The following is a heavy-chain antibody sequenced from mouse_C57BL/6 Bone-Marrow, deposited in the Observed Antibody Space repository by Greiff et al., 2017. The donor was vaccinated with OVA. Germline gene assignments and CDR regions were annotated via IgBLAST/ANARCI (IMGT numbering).Heavy chain of an antibody. D-gene: IGHD2-4*01. V-gene: IGHV1-55*01. CDR3: ARRGIYYDYLYAMDY. CDR2: IYPGSGST. J-gene: IGHJ4*01. CDR1: GYTFTSYW. Sequence: VQLQQPGAELVKPGASVKMSCKASGYTFTSYWITWVKQRPGQGLEWIGDIYPGSGSTNYNEKFKSKATLTVDTSSSTADMQLSSLTSEDSAVYYCARRGIYYDYLYAMDYWGQGTSVTVSS.